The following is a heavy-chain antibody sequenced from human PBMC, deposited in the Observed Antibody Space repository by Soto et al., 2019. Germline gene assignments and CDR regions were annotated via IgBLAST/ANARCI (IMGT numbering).Heavy chain of an antibody. Sequence: ASVKVSCKASGYTFTSYGISWVRQAPGQGLEWMGWINPNSGGTNYAQKFQGWVTMTRDTSISTAYMELSRLRSDDAAVYYCARNIVVVPAAVSGFDYWGQGTLVTVSS. D-gene: IGHD2-2*01. V-gene: IGHV1-2*04. CDR1: GYTFTSYG. J-gene: IGHJ4*02. CDR2: INPNSGGT. CDR3: ARNIVVVPAAVSGFDY.